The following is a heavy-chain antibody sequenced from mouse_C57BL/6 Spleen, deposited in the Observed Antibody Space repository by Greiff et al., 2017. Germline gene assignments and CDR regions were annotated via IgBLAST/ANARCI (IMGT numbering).Heavy chain of an antibody. Sequence: VQLQESGAELVKPGASVKISCKASGYAFSSSWMNWVKQRPGQGLEWIGQIYPGDGDTNYNGKFKGKATLTADKSASTAYMQLSSLTSEDSAVYFCAREEGNPYAMDYWGQGTSVTVSS. CDR2: IYPGDGDT. D-gene: IGHD2-1*01. CDR3: AREEGNPYAMDY. J-gene: IGHJ4*01. CDR1: GYAFSSSW. V-gene: IGHV1-80*01.